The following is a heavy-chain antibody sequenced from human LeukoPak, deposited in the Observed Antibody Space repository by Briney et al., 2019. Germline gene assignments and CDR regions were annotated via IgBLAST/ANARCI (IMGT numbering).Heavy chain of an antibody. CDR3: ARDALYYYDSSGYSDYYFDY. CDR2: IWYDGSNK. Sequence: GGSLRLSCVASGFTFSSNGMHWVRQAPGKGLEWVAVIWYDGSNKYYADSVKGRFTISRDNSKNTLYLQMNSLRAEDTAVYYCARDALYYYDSSGYSDYYFDYWGQGTLVTVSS. D-gene: IGHD3-22*01. V-gene: IGHV3-33*01. J-gene: IGHJ4*02. CDR1: GFTFSSNG.